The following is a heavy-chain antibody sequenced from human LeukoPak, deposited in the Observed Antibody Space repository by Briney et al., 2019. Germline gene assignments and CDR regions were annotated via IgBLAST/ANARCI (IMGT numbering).Heavy chain of an antibody. V-gene: IGHV3-48*01. CDR1: GFTFSSYN. CDR3: ARELLLWFGESLKTNWFDP. Sequence: GGSLRLSCAASGFTFSSYNMNWARQASGKALEWVSYISISSSTIFYADSVKGRFTISRDNAKNSLYLQMNSLRAEDTAVYYCARELLLWFGESLKTNWFDPWGQGTLVTVSS. CDR2: ISISSSTI. J-gene: IGHJ5*02. D-gene: IGHD3-10*01.